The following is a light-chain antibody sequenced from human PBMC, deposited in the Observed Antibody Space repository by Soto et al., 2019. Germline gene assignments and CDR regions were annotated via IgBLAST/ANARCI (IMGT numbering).Light chain of an antibody. J-gene: IGKJ1*01. Sequence: DIQMTQSPSTLSTSVGDRVTITCRASQSISSWLAWYQQKPGTAPKLLIYKASTLESGVPSRFSGSVSGTEFTLTISSLQPDDFATYYCQQYNSYPWTFGQGTKVEIK. V-gene: IGKV1-5*03. CDR2: KAS. CDR1: QSISSW. CDR3: QQYNSYPWT.